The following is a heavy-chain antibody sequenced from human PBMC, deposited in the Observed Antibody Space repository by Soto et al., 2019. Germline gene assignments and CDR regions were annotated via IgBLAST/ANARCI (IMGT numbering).Heavy chain of an antibody. D-gene: IGHD3-3*01. CDR2: IIPIFGTA. V-gene: IGHV1-69*01. Sequence: QVQLVQSGAEVKKPGSSVKVSCKASGGTFSSYAISWVRQAPGQGIEWMGGIIPIFGTANYAQKFQGRVTITADESTSTAYMELSSMRSEDTAVYYCAIYLRFLEWLPPLDYWGQGTLVTVSS. CDR1: GGTFSSYA. CDR3: AIYLRFLEWLPPLDY. J-gene: IGHJ4*02.